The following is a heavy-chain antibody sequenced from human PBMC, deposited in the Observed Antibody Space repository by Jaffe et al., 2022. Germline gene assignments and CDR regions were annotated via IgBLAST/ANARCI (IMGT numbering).Heavy chain of an antibody. D-gene: IGHD5-18*01. CDR3: ARGARTHRRAMALSGGAFDI. Sequence: QVQLQQWGAGLLKPSETLSLTCAVYGGSFSGYYWSWIRQPPGKGLEWIGEINHSGSTNYNPSLKSRVTISVDTSKNQFSLKLSSVTAADTAVYYCARGARTHRRAMALSGGAFDIWGQGTMVTVSS. CDR2: INHSGST. CDR1: GGSFSGYY. J-gene: IGHJ3*02. V-gene: IGHV4-34*01.